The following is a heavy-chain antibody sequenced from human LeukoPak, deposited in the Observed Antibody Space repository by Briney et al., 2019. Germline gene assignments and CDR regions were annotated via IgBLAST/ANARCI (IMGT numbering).Heavy chain of an antibody. CDR1: GFTFSSYS. V-gene: IGHV3-48*01. J-gene: IGHJ4*02. D-gene: IGHD6-19*01. CDR2: ISSSSSTI. CDR3: AKDLTTRAWYSSGEVDY. Sequence: PGGSLRPSCAASGFTFSSYSMNWVRQAPGKGLEWVSYISSSSSTIYYADSVKGRFTISKDNAKNSLYLQMNSLRAEDTAVYYCAKDLTTRAWYSSGEVDYWGQGTLVTVSS.